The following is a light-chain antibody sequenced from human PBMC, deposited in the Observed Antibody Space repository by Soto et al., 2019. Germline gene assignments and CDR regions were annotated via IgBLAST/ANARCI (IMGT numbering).Light chain of an antibody. J-gene: IGKJ1*01. CDR2: GAS. V-gene: IGKV3-15*01. CDR3: QQHNNWPWT. CDR1: QSISDT. Sequence: EIVLTQSPATLSVSPGGRATLSCRASQSISDTLAWYQQKPGQAPRLLIYGASTRAPGFPARFSGSGSGTEFTLTINSLQSEDSAVYYCQQHNNWPWTFGQGTKVDI.